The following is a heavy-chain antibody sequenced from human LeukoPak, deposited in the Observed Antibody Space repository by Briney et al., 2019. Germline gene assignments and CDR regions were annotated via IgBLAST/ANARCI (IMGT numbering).Heavy chain of an antibody. CDR3: ARYASSWYIDC. CDR1: GFSFSSYA. Sequence: PGGSLRLSCATSGFSFSSYAMNWVRQAPGKGLEWVSSISSSSSYIYYADSVKGRFTISRDNAKNSLYLQMNSLRAEDTAVYYCARYASSWYIDCWGQGTLVTVSS. J-gene: IGHJ4*02. D-gene: IGHD6-13*01. CDR2: ISSSSSYI. V-gene: IGHV3-21*01.